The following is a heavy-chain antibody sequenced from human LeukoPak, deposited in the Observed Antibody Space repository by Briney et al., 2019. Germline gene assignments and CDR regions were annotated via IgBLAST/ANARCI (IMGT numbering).Heavy chain of an antibody. CDR2: ISYDGSNK. CDR3: ARGPTRYYYYYYYMDV. V-gene: IGHV3-30*03. J-gene: IGHJ6*03. CDR1: GFTFSSYG. Sequence: PGGSLRLSCAASGFTFSSYGMHWVRQAPGKGLEWVAVISYDGSNKYYADSVKGRFTISRDNSKNTLYLQMNSLRAEDTAVYYCARGPTRYYYYYYYMDVWGKGATVTVSS.